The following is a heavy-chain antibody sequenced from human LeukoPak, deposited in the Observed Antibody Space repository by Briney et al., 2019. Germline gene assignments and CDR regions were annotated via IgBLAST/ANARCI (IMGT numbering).Heavy chain of an antibody. V-gene: IGHV1-69*04. D-gene: IGHD4-23*01. J-gene: IGHJ6*02. Sequence: ASVKVSCKASGYTFTSYGISWVRQAPGQGLEWMGRIIPILGIANYAQKFQGRVTITADKSTSTAYMELSSLRSEDTAVYYCAKAPDYGGEGYYYYGMDVWGQGTTVTVSS. CDR2: IIPILGIA. CDR1: GYTFTSYG. CDR3: AKAPDYGGEGYYYYGMDV.